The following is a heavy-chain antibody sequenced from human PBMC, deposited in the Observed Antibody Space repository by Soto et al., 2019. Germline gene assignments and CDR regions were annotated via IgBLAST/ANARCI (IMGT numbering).Heavy chain of an antibody. CDR1: GESISSSSYY. J-gene: IGHJ4*02. CDR2: IYYSGRT. D-gene: IGHD2-21*02. Sequence: SETLSLTCIVSGESISSSSYYCGWILHPPGKGLEWIGSIYYSGRTYYNPSFKSRVTISIDTSKNQFPLKLSSVTATDTAVYYCARQRTTVVTQAYFEHWGQGALVTVSS. V-gene: IGHV4-39*01. CDR3: ARQRTTVVTQAYFEH.